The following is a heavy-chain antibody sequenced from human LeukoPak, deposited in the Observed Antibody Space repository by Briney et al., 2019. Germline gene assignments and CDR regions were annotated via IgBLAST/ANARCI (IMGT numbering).Heavy chain of an antibody. J-gene: IGHJ3*02. V-gene: IGHV1-18*01. Sequence: GASVKVSCKASGYTFTSYDISWVRQAPGQGLEWMGWIGTKSGNTNYAPSFQARVTLTTDTSSTTAYMELRSLTSDDTAAYYCARTPLGKMHAFDIWGQGTIVTVSS. CDR1: GYTFTSYD. CDR2: IGTKSGNT. CDR3: ARTPLGKMHAFDI. D-gene: IGHD7-27*01.